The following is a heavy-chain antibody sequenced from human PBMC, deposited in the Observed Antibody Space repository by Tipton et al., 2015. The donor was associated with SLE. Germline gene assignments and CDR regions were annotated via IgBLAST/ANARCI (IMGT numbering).Heavy chain of an antibody. J-gene: IGHJ6*02. Sequence: SLRLSCAASGFTFSSYAMSWVRQAPGKGLEWVAVISYDGSNKYYADSAKGRFTISRDNSKNTLYLQMNSLRAEDTAVYYCARDIREVRSYGMDVWGQGTTVAVSS. CDR2: ISYDGSNK. CDR3: ARDIREVRSYGMDV. D-gene: IGHD2-21*01. CDR1: GFTFSSYA. V-gene: IGHV3-30-3*01.